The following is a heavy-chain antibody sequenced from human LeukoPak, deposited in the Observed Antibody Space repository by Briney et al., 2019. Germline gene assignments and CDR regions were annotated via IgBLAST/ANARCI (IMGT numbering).Heavy chain of an antibody. D-gene: IGHD3-9*01. CDR2: INPNSGGT. V-gene: IGHV1-2*02. CDR3: ARSPHILTGENFDF. CDR1: GYTFTGYQ. J-gene: IGHJ4*02. Sequence: GASVKVSCKASGYTFTGYQMHWVRQAPGQGLEWMGWINPNSGGTNYAQKFQDRVSMTRDTSISTAYMQLSRLRSDDTAVYYWARSPHILTGENFDFWGQGTLLTVSS.